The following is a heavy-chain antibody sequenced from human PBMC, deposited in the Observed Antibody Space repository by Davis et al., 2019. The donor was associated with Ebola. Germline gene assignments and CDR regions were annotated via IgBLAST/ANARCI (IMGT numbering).Heavy chain of an antibody. CDR3: ARGLRPPIVVVVAAPLSMDV. CDR1: GGSFSGYY. J-gene: IGHJ6*02. V-gene: IGHV4-34*01. D-gene: IGHD2-15*01. Sequence: SETLSLTCAVYGGSFSGYYWSWIRPPPGKGLEWIGEINHSGSTNYNPSLKSRVTISVDTSKNQFSLKLSSVTAADTAVYYCARGLRPPIVVVVAAPLSMDVWGQGTTVTVSS. CDR2: INHSGST.